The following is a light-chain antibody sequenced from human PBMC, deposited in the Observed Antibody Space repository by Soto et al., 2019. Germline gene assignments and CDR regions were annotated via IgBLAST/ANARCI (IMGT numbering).Light chain of an antibody. J-gene: IGLJ1*01. CDR1: SSDVGGYKY. CDR3: RSYTSSSTLV. CDR2: EVR. Sequence: QSVLTQPASVSGSPGQSITISCTGTSSDVGGYKYVSWSQQHPGKAPKLMIYEVRNRPSGVSNRSSGSKSGNTASLTISELQAEDEADYYCRSYTSSSTLVFGTGTKVTVL. V-gene: IGLV2-14*01.